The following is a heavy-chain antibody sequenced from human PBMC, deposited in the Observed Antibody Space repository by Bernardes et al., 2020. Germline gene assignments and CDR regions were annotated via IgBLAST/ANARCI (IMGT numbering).Heavy chain of an antibody. CDR1: GFAFSSYA. Sequence: GSLRLSCAASGFAFSSYAMSWVRQAPGKGREWVSTISGSGGYTYYADSVKGRFTISRDNSKNTLYLQMNSLRVEDTALYYCAKEAIAAAGATAWGQGTPVTVSS. J-gene: IGHJ5*02. CDR2: ISGSGGYT. D-gene: IGHD6-13*01. CDR3: AKEAIAAAGATA. V-gene: IGHV3-23*01.